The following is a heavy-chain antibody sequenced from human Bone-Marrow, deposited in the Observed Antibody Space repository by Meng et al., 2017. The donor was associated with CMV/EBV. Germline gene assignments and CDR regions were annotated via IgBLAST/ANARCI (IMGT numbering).Heavy chain of an antibody. D-gene: IGHD2-2*01. J-gene: IGHJ4*02. CDR3: ARSYCSSTSCYDFFDY. Sequence: GESLRLSCAASGFTFSSYSMNWVRQAPGKGLEWVSSISSSSSYIYYADSLKGRFTISRDNAKNSLYLQMNSLRAEDTAVYYCARSYCSSTSCYDFFDYWGQGTLVTVSS. V-gene: IGHV3-21*01. CDR2: ISSSSSYI. CDR1: GFTFSSYS.